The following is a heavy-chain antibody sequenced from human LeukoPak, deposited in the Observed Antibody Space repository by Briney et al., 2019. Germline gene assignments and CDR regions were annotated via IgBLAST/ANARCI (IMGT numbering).Heavy chain of an antibody. Sequence: SETLSLTCAVYGGSFSGYYWSWIRQPPGKGLEWLGEVNHGGGANYNPSLKSRVTMSVDTSKNHFSLKLSSVTAADTAIYYCARANAVTTVLFDLWGRGTLVTVSS. V-gene: IGHV4-34*01. J-gene: IGHJ2*01. D-gene: IGHD4-17*01. CDR3: ARANAVTTVLFDL. CDR2: VNHGGGA. CDR1: GGSFSGYY.